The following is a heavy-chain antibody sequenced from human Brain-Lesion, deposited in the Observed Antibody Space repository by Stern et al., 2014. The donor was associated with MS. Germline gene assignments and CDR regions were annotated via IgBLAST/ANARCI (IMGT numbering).Heavy chain of an antibody. V-gene: IGHV4-39*01. CDR2: VYYTGST. Sequence: VQLVESGPGLVKPSETLSLTCTVSGGSITSSSYYWGWIRQPPGRGLEYIGTVYYTGSTFYDPSLQSRVTISVDTSKNQSALALPSVTAADTAVYYCVRPDIMGTIWNWGQGTLVTVSS. CDR1: GGSITSSSYY. CDR3: VRPDIMGTIWN. D-gene: IGHD1-26*01. J-gene: IGHJ4*02.